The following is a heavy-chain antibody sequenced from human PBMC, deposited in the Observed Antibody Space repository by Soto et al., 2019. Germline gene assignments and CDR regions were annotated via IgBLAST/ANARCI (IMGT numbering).Heavy chain of an antibody. Sequence: KPSETLSLTCTVSGGSVSSGSYYWSWIRQPPGKGLEWIGYIYNSGSTNYNPSLKSRVTISVDTSKNHFSLRMSSVTAADTAVYYCARGRLLGHGVDIVATFTPNSVYFDYWGQGTLVTVSS. V-gene: IGHV4-61*03. J-gene: IGHJ4*02. CDR2: IYNSGST. D-gene: IGHD5-12*01. CDR3: ARGRLLGHGVDIVATFTPNSVYFDY. CDR1: GGSVSSGSYY.